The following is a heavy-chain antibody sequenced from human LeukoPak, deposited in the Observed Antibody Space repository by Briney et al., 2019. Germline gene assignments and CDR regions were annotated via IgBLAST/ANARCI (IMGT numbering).Heavy chain of an antibody. Sequence: SETLSLTCTVSGGSISSGDYYWSWIRQPPGKGLEWIGYIYYSGSTYYNPSLKSRVTISVDTSKNQFSLKLSSVTAADTAVYYCARPPSIAAAGSYWYFDLWGRGTLVTVSS. D-gene: IGHD6-13*01. CDR3: ARPPSIAAAGSYWYFDL. V-gene: IGHV4-30-4*02. J-gene: IGHJ2*01. CDR2: IYYSGST. CDR1: GGSISSGDYY.